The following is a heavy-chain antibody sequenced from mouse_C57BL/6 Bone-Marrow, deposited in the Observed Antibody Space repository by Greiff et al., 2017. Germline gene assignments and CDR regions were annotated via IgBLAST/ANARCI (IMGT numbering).Heavy chain of an antibody. CDR2: IYPGDGDT. D-gene: IGHD2-3*01. J-gene: IGHJ2*01. CDR3: AIYDGHY. Sequence: VQLQQSGPELVKPGASVKISCKASGYAFSSSWMNWVKQRPGKGLEWIGRIYPGDGDTNYNGKFKGKATLTADKSSSTAYMQLSSLTSEDSAVYFCAIYDGHYWGQGTTLTVSS. V-gene: IGHV1-82*01. CDR1: GYAFSSSW.